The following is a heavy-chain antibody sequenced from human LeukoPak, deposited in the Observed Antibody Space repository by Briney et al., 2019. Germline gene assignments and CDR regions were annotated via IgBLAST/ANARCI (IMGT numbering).Heavy chain of an antibody. V-gene: IGHV3-48*01. CDR3: GKGFAREFTIEY. Sequence: PGGSLRLSCAASGFTFSNYNMNWVRQPPGKGLQWVSYISSSSNIIYYADSVKGRFTISRDNAKNSLFLQMNSLRAEDTAVYYCGKGFAREFTIEYWGQGTLVTVFS. CDR1: GFTFSNYN. D-gene: IGHD3-10*01. CDR2: ISSSSNII. J-gene: IGHJ4*02.